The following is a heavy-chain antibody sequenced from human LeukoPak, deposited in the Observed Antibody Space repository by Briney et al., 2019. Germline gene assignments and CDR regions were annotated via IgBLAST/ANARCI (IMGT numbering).Heavy chain of an antibody. D-gene: IGHD6-13*01. CDR1: GFTFSSYW. V-gene: IGHV3-7*03. J-gene: IGHJ4*02. Sequence: QTGGSLRLSCAASGFTFSSYWMSWVRQAPGKGMEWVANIKEDGSEKYYVDSVKGRFTISRDNAKNSLYLQMNSLRAEDTAVYYCARVGIAAADHFDYWGQGTLVTVSS. CDR2: IKEDGSEK. CDR3: ARVGIAAADHFDY.